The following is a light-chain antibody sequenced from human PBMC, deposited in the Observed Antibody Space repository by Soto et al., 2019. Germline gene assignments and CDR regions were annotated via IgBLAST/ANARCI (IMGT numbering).Light chain of an antibody. CDR1: QDISNS. CDR2: DAS. J-gene: IGKJ3*01. V-gene: IGKV1-33*01. Sequence: DIPMTQSPSSLSASVGDRVTITCRASQDISNSVNWYQQKPGKAPKLLIYDASNLETGVPSRFSGGGSGTEFTFTISSLQPEDIATYYCQQHNGLPQFGPGTIVDVK. CDR3: QQHNGLPQ.